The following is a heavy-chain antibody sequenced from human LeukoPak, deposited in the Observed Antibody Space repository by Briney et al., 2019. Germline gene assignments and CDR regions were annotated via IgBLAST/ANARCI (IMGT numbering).Heavy chain of an antibody. CDR1: GGSFSGYY. D-gene: IGHD2-2*02. J-gene: IGHJ4*02. CDR3: ARGLYCSSTSCYIPY. Sequence: SETLSLTCAVYGGSFSGYYWSWIRQPPGNGLEWIGEINHSGSTNYNPSLKSRVTISVDTSKNQFSLKLSSVTAADTAVYYCARGLYCSSTSCYIPYWGQGTLVTVSS. CDR2: INHSGST. V-gene: IGHV4-34*01.